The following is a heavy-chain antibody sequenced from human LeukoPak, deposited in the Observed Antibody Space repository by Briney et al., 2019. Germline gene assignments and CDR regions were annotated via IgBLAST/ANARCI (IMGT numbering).Heavy chain of an antibody. CDR2: IRVDGSTE. J-gene: IGHJ3*02. CDR1: GFTFSSYA. V-gene: IGHV3-7*01. Sequence: GGSLRLSCAASGFTFSSYAMTWGRQAPGKGLEWVATIRVDGSTEYPVDSMKGRFTISRDNAKNSLHLQMNSLRAEDTAVYYCATYSGPDKWDASDMWGQGTLVTVSS. CDR3: ATYSGPDKWDASDM. D-gene: IGHD1-26*01.